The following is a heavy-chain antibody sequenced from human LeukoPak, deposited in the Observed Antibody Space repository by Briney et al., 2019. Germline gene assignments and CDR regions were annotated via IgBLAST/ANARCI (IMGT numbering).Heavy chain of an antibody. CDR3: ANSLGTLAGPSDY. CDR2: IYSGGST. V-gene: IGHV3-53*01. Sequence: GGSLRLSCAASGFTVSSNYMSWVRQAPGKGLEWVSVIYSGGSTYYADSVKGRFTISRDNSKNTLYLQMNSLRANDTAVYYCANSLGTLAGPSDYWGQGTLVTVSS. J-gene: IGHJ4*02. D-gene: IGHD6-19*01. CDR1: GFTVSSNY.